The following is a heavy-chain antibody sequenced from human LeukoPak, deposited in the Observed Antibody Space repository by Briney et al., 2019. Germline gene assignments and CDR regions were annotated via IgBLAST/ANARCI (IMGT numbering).Heavy chain of an antibody. D-gene: IGHD6-13*01. V-gene: IGHV3-21*04. Sequence: GGSLRLSCAASGFTFSSYSMNWVRQAPGKGLEWVSSISSSSSYIYYADSVKGRFTISRDNAKNSLYLQMNSLRAEDTAVYYCAREGKPYSTISDAFDIWGQGTMVTVSS. CDR3: AREGKPYSTISDAFDI. CDR2: ISSSSSYI. J-gene: IGHJ3*02. CDR1: GFTFSSYS.